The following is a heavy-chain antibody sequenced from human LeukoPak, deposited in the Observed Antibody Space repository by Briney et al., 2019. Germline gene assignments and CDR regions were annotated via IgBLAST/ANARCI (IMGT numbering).Heavy chain of an antibody. D-gene: IGHD3-10*01. CDR3: AKAGAGSGSIFDY. V-gene: IGHV3-23*01. CDR1: GFTFSSYA. CDR2: ISNSGGRT. J-gene: IGHJ4*02. Sequence: GGSLRLSCAASGFTFSSYAMSWVRQAPGKGLEWVSSISNSGGRTFYTDSVKGRFTISRDNSKITLYLQMNSLRAEDTAVYYCAKAGAGSGSIFDYWGQGTLVTVSS.